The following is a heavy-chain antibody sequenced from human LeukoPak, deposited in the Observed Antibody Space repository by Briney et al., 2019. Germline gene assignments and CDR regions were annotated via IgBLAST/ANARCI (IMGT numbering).Heavy chain of an antibody. CDR1: GGSFSGYY. V-gene: IGHV4-34*01. Sequence: SETLSLTCAVYGGSFSGYYWSWIRQPPGKGLEWIGEINHSGSTNYNPSLKSRVTISVDTSKNQFSLKLSSVTAADTAVYYCARRWVYDKRAFDAWGQGTMVTVSS. D-gene: IGHD3-16*01. J-gene: IGHJ3*01. CDR2: INHSGST. CDR3: ARRWVYDKRAFDA.